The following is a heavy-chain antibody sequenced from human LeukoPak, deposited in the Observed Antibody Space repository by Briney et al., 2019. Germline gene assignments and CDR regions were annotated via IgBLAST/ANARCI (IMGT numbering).Heavy chain of an antibody. CDR1: GFTVSSNY. D-gene: IGHD6-19*01. CDR2: IYSGGST. Sequence: GGSLRLSCAASGFTVSSNYMSWVRQAPGKGLEWVSVIYSGGSTYYADSVQGRFTISRDNSKNTLYLQMNSLRAEDTAVYYCARGLDSSGWYYFDYWGQGTLVTVSS. J-gene: IGHJ4*02. V-gene: IGHV3-66*02. CDR3: ARGLDSSGWYYFDY.